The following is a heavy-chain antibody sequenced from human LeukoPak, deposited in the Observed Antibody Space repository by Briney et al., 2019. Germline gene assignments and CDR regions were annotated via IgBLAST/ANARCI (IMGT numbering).Heavy chain of an antibody. J-gene: IGHJ6*03. D-gene: IGHD6-19*01. CDR2: ISSSSSTI. CDR1: GFTFSSYS. V-gene: IGHV3-48*01. Sequence: GGSLRLSCAASGFTFSSYSMNWVRQAPGKGLEWVSYISSSSSTIYYADSVKGRFTISRDNAKNSLYLQMNSLRAEDTALYYCARVYSSGAYFYMDVWGKGTAVTVSS. CDR3: ARVYSSGAYFYMDV.